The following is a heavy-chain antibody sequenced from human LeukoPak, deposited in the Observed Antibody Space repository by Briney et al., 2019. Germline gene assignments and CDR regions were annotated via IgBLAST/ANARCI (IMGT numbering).Heavy chain of an antibody. CDR2: IKSKTDGGTT. D-gene: IGHD3-9*01. CDR1: GFTFSNAW. CDR3: TTPDYDTLTGYILDY. Sequence: GGSLRPSCAASGFTFSNAWMSWVRQAPGKGLEWVGRIKSKTDGGTTDYPAPVKGRFTISRDDSKNTLYLQMNSLKTEDTAVYYCTTPDYDTLTGYILDYWGQGTLVTVSS. V-gene: IGHV3-15*01. J-gene: IGHJ4*02.